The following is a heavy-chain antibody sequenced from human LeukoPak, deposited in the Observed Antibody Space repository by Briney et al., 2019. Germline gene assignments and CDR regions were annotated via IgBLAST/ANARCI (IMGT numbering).Heavy chain of an antibody. Sequence: ASVKVSCKASGYTFTNYGVSWVRQAPGQGLEWMGWISAYNGNTDYAQKLQGRVTMTTDTSTSTAYMELRSLRSDDTAVYYCARDFGTQSVFRFSDPLLWGQGTLVTVSS. J-gene: IGHJ4*02. D-gene: IGHD3-3*01. V-gene: IGHV1-18*01. CDR3: ARDFGTQSVFRFSDPLL. CDR1: GYTFTNYG. CDR2: ISAYNGNT.